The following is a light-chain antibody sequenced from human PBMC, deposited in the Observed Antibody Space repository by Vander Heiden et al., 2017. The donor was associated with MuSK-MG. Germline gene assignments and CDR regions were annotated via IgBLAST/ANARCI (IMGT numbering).Light chain of an antibody. CDR1: QSVLYSSNNKNY. J-gene: IGKJ2*01. Sequence: DIVMTQSPDSLAVSLGERATINCKSSQSVLYSSNNKNYLTWYQQKPGQPPKLLIYWASTRESGVPDRFSCSGSGTDFTLTISSLQAEDVAVYYCQQDDSTPYTFGQGTKMEIK. CDR2: WAS. CDR3: QQDDSTPYT. V-gene: IGKV4-1*01.